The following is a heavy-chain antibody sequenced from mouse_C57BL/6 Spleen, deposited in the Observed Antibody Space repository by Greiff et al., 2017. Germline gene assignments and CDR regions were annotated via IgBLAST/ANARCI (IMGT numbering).Heavy chain of an antibody. CDR1: GYTFTSYW. J-gene: IGHJ1*03. CDR2: IYPGNSDT. Sequence: VQLQQSGTVLARPGASVKMSCKTSGYTFTSYWMHWVKQRPGQGLEWIGAIYPGNSDTSYNQKFQGKAKLTAVTSASTAYMALSSLTNEDSAVYYCTRYGYFDVWGTGTTVTVSS. CDR3: TRYGYFDV. V-gene: IGHV1-5*01.